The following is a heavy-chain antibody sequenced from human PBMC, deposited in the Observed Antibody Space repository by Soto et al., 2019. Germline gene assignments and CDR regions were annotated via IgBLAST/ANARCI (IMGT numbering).Heavy chain of an antibody. V-gene: IGHV1-18*01. CDR3: ARVPAAYTFDP. CDR1: GYTFTAYG. J-gene: IGHJ5*02. CDR2: ISPATGST. D-gene: IGHD1-1*01. Sequence: QVQLVQSGAEVKRPGASVKVSCKASGYTFTAYGITWVRQAPGQGLEWMGWISPATGSTNYKENFQGRITMTTDASTSTAFMELRSLTSDDTAVYYCARVPAAYTFDPWGQGTLVTVSS.